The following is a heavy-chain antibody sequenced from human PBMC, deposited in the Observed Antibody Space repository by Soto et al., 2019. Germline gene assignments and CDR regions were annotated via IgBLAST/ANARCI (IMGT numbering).Heavy chain of an antibody. J-gene: IGHJ3*02. Sequence: PAASLRLSCEDSGYTFNRAWMTWVCQAPGKGQDCVGRIKRKCECVTTVYAEPVKGRFTIPRDDSKNTLCLEINSLKAEDTGVHYCSAIEFSIPHHFDIWAQGIIVAASS. CDR2: IKRKCECVTT. CDR1: GYTFNRAW. D-gene: IGHD2-2*02. V-gene: IGHV3-15*01. CDR3: SAIEFSIPHHFDI.